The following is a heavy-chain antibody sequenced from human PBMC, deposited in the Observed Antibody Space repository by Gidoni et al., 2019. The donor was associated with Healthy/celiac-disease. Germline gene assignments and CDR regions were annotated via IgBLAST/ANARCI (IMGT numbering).Heavy chain of an antibody. CDR2: IYTSGST. D-gene: IGHD3-16*01. V-gene: IGHV4-61*02. J-gene: IGHJ4*02. CDR1: GGSISSGSYY. CDR3: ARDQGGSADY. Sequence: QVQLQESGPGLVKPSQTLSLTCTVSGGSISSGSYYWRWIRQPAGKGLEWIGRIYTSGSTNYNPSLKSRVTISVDTSKNQFSLKLSSVTAADTAVYYCARDQGGSADYWGQGTLVTVSS.